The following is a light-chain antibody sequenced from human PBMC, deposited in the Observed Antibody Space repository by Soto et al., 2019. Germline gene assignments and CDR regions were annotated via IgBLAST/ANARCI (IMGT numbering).Light chain of an antibody. CDR1: QSISAW. CDR3: QHYNGYPWT. J-gene: IGKJ1*01. V-gene: IGKV1-5*01. CDR2: DAS. Sequence: DIQMTQSPSTLSASVGDRVTITCRASQSISAWLAWYQQKPGKAPKLLIYDASTLESEVPSRFSGSGSGTEFTLTISSLQPDDFATYYCQHYNGYPWTFGQGTKVEI.